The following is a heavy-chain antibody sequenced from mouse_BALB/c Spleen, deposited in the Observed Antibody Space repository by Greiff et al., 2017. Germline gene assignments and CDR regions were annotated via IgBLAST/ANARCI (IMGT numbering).Heavy chain of an antibody. CDR1: GFTFSSYA. Sequence: EVKLQESGGGLVKPGGSLKLSCAASGFTFSSYAMSWVRQTPEKRLEWVASISSGGSTYYPDSVKGRFTISRDNARNILYLQMSSLRSEDTAMYYCARGGVDGSSYVGFAYWGQGTLVTVSA. CDR3: ARGGVDGSSYVGFAY. CDR2: ISSGGST. V-gene: IGHV5-6-5*01. D-gene: IGHD1-1*01. J-gene: IGHJ3*01.